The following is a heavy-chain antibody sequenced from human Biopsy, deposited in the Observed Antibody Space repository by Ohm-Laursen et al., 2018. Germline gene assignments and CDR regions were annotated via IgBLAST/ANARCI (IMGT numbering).Heavy chain of an antibody. CDR2: IYYSGGT. J-gene: IGHJ3*02. V-gene: IGHV4-59*01. D-gene: IGHD1-26*01. CDR1: GGSITSYY. Sequence: GTLSLTCTVSGGSITSYYRSWIRLAPGKGLEWIGYIYYSGGTKYNPSLASRVTFSVDMSKSQFSLKLYSVTAADTAVYYCARVEAGTYDALDIWGQGALVAVSA. CDR3: ARVEAGTYDALDI.